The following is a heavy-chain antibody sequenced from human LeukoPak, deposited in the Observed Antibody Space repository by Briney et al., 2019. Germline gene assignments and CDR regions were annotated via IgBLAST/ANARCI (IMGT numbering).Heavy chain of an antibody. CDR1: GGTPSRHA. Sequence: SVKVSCKASGGTPSRHAISWVRQAPGQGLEWMGGIIPIFGTAKYAQKFQGRVTITADESTSTAYMELSSLRSEDTAVYYCARDPDQNYYDSSGYYYDWGQGTLVTVSS. CDR2: IIPIFGTA. D-gene: IGHD3-22*01. J-gene: IGHJ4*02. V-gene: IGHV1-69*13. CDR3: ARDPDQNYYDSSGYYYD.